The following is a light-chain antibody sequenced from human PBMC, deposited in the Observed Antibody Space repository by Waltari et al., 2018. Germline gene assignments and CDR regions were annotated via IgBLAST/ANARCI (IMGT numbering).Light chain of an antibody. V-gene: IGKV1-5*03. J-gene: IGKJ1*01. Sequence: DIQMTQSPSTLSASVVDRVTITCRASQRISVWLAWYQQKPGKAPKLLVYRASSLESGVPSRFSGSGSGTEFTLTISSLQPDDFATYYCQQYNGYWTFGQGTKVEIK. CDR2: RAS. CDR3: QQYNGYWT. CDR1: QRISVW.